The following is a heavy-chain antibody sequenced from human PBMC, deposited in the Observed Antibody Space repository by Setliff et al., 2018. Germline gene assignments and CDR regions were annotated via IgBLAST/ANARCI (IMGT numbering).Heavy chain of an antibody. CDR2: INTNTGNP. D-gene: IGHD3-10*01. CDR1: GYTFTNYA. CDR3: ARGSRFGTIVYRGDYYMDV. J-gene: IGHJ6*03. Sequence: ASVKVSCKASGYTFTNYAMTWMRQAPGQGLEYMGWINTNTGNPIYAQGFTGRFVFPLDTPVSTAYLQISSLKSEDSAVYYCARGSRFGTIVYRGDYYMDVWGKGTTVTVSS. V-gene: IGHV7-4-1*02.